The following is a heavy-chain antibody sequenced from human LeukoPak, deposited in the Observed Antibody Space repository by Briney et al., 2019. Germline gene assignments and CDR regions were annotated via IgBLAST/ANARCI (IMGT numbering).Heavy chain of an antibody. CDR3: AKGVSGTSCYTGKSCEDYYYYYMGV. V-gene: IGHV3-23*01. CDR1: GFTFSSYA. J-gene: IGHJ6*03. D-gene: IGHD2-2*02. Sequence: SGGSLRLSCAASGFTFSSYAMSSVRQAPGKGLEWVSAISGSGGSTYYADSVKGRFTISRDNSKNTLYLQMNSLRAEDAAVYYCAKGVSGTSCYTGKSCEDYYYYYMGVWGKGTTVTVSS. CDR2: ISGSGGST.